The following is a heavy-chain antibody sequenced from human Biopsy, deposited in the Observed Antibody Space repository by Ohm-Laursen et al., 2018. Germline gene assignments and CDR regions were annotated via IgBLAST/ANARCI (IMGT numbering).Heavy chain of an antibody. CDR2: IYYSGNT. Sequence: SETLSLTCTVSGGSISSYYWSWIRQTPGKGLEWIGDIYYSGNTNYNPSLKSRVTISVDTSKNQFSLRLNSVAAADTAVYYCARATNSTGWPYYYFYGMDVWGQGTTVTVSS. D-gene: IGHD2/OR15-2a*01. CDR1: GGSISSYY. V-gene: IGHV4-59*01. J-gene: IGHJ6*02. CDR3: ARATNSTGWPYYYFYGMDV.